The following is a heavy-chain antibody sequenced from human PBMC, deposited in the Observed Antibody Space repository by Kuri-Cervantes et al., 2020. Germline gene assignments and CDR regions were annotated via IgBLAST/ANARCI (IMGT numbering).Heavy chain of an antibody. D-gene: IGHD3-22*01. CDR1: GDSISSDRYY. V-gene: IGHV4-61*01. J-gene: IGHJ4*02. Sequence: SETLSLTCTVSGDSISSDRYYWTWIRQPPGKGLEWIGYIYYSGSTNYNPSLKSRVTISVDTSKNQFSLKLSSVTAADTAVYYCARISYYDSSGYLDWGQGTLVTVSS. CDR3: ARISYYDSSGYLD. CDR2: IYYSGST.